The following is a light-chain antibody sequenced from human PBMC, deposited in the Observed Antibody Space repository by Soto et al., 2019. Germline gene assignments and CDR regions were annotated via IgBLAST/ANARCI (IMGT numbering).Light chain of an antibody. CDR2: WAS. J-gene: IGKJ4*01. CDR3: QQYYNTPLT. Sequence: DIVMTQSPDSLAVSLGERATINCKSSQSLLFNSNNYNYLAWYQQKPGQPPKLLIYWASTRESGVPDRFSGSGSGTDFTLTISSLQAADVAVYYCQQYYNTPLTFGGGTKVAIK. V-gene: IGKV4-1*01. CDR1: QSLLFNSNNYNY.